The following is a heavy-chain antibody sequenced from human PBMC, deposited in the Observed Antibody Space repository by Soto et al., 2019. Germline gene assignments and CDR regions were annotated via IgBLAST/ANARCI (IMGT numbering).Heavy chain of an antibody. J-gene: IGHJ5*02. CDR2: IYYSGST. D-gene: IGHD6-13*01. CDR1: GGSISSYY. Sequence: SETLSLTCTVSGGSISSYYWSWIRQPPGKGLEWIGYIYYSGSTNYNPSLKSRVTISVDTSKNQFSLKLSSVTAADTAVYYCARGPGIAAAWSDPWGHGTLVTVSS. CDR3: ARGPGIAAAWSDP. V-gene: IGHV4-59*01.